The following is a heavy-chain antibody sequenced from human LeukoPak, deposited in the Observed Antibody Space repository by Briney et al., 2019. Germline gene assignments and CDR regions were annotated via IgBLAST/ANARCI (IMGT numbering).Heavy chain of an antibody. CDR1: GYTFTSYG. Sequence: EASVKVSCKASGYTFTSYGISWVRQAPGQGLKWMGWISAYNGNTNYAQKLQGRVTMTTDTSTSTAYMELRSLRSDDTAVYYCARSPKYYYDSSGYYLFDYWGQGTLVTVSS. CDR3: ARSPKYYYDSSGYYLFDY. CDR2: ISAYNGNT. J-gene: IGHJ4*02. V-gene: IGHV1-18*01. D-gene: IGHD3-22*01.